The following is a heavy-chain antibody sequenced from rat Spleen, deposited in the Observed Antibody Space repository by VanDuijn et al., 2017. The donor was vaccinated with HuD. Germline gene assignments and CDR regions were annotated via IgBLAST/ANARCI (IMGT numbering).Heavy chain of an antibody. CDR2: ISYGDSSGHSST. Sequence: EVQLVESDGGSVQPGRSLKLSCAASGFTFSDYGMAWVRQAPTKGLEWVATISYGDSSGHSSTYYRDSVKGRFTISRDNTKSTLSRQMDSLRSEDTATYYCARHGYVYYGLLLPPDYWGQGVMVTVSS. V-gene: IGHV5-29*01. CDR3: ARHGYVYYGLLLPPDY. CDR1: GFTFSDYG. D-gene: IGHD1-6*01. J-gene: IGHJ2*01.